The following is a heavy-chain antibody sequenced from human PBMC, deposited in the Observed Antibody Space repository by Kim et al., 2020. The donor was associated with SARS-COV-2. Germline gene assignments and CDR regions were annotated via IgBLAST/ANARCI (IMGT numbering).Heavy chain of an antibody. CDR2: INPDASNI. V-gene: IGHV3-74*01. Sequence: GSLRLSCAASGFDFSNNWMLWVRQSPGEGLVWVSRINPDASNIRYADSVKGRFTISRDNAKNTLYLQMNSLRADDTAVYYCAKDLHWNQVSHWGQGSLVTVSS. CDR1: GFDFSNNW. J-gene: IGHJ4*02. CDR3: AKDLHWNQVSH. D-gene: IGHD1-1*01.